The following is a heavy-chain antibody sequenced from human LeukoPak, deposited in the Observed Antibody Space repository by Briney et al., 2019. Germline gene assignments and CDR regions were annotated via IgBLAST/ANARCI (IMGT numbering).Heavy chain of an antibody. CDR1: GFTFSSYG. Sequence: GRSLRLSCAASGFTFSSYGMHWVRQAPGKGLEWVAVIWYDGSNKYYADSVKGRFTISRDNSKNTLYLQMNSLRAEDTAEYYCARHYYDSGGYYCAFDIWGRGAMVTVSS. CDR2: IWYDGSNK. V-gene: IGHV3-33*01. D-gene: IGHD3-22*01. CDR3: ARHYYDSGGYYCAFDI. J-gene: IGHJ3*02.